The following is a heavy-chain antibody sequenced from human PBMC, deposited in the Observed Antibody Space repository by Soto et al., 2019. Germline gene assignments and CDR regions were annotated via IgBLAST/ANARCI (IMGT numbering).Heavy chain of an antibody. CDR3: ARSLYYYDSSGYYYSPFDY. D-gene: IGHD3-22*01. Sequence: SETLSLTCTVSGGSISSSSYYWGWIRQPPGKGLEWIGSIYYSGSTYYNPSLKSRVTISVDTSKNQFSLKLSSVTAADTAVYYCARSLYYYDSSGYYYSPFDYWGQGTLVTVSS. J-gene: IGHJ4*02. CDR1: GGSISSSSYY. V-gene: IGHV4-39*01. CDR2: IYYSGST.